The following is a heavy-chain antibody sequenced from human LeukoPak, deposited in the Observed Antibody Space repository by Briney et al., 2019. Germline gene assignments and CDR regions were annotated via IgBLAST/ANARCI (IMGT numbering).Heavy chain of an antibody. CDR1: GGSFSGYY. CDR2: TNHSGST. Sequence: SETLSLTCAVYGGSFSGYYWSWIRQPPGKGLEWIGETNHSGSTNYNPSLKSRVTISVDTSKNQFSLKLSSVTAADTAVYYCARGRGYCSGGSCHGGRNWFDPWGQGTLVTVSS. V-gene: IGHV4-34*01. CDR3: ARGRGYCSGGSCHGGRNWFDP. J-gene: IGHJ5*02. D-gene: IGHD2-15*01.